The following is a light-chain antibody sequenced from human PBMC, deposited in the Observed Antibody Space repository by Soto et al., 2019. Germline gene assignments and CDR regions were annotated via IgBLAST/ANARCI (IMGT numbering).Light chain of an antibody. CDR1: SGHSSYA. J-gene: IGLJ3*02. Sequence: QSVLTQSPSASASLGASVKLTCTLSSGHSSYAIAWHQQQPEKGPRYLMKLNSDGSHSKGDGIPDRFSGSSSGAERYLTISSLQSEDEADYYCQTWGTGTWVFGGGTKVTVL. CDR2: LNSDGSH. V-gene: IGLV4-69*01. CDR3: QTWGTGTWV.